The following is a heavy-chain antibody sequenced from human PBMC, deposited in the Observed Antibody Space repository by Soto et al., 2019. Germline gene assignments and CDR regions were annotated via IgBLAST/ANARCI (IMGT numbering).Heavy chain of an antibody. Sequence: QVQLVQSGAEVKKPGSSVKVSCKASGGTFSSYAISWVRLAPGQGVEWMGGIIPIFGTANYAQKFQGRVTITAHQSTSTAYMKLSSLRSEDTAVYYCAMIGYDYSNYVDYCGQGTLVTVSS. CDR1: GGTFSSYA. D-gene: IGHD4-4*01. J-gene: IGHJ4*02. CDR2: IIPIFGTA. V-gene: IGHV1-69*01. CDR3: AMIGYDYSNYVDY.